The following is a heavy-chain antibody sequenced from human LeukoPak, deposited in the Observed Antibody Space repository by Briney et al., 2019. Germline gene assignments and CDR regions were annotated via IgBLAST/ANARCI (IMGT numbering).Heavy chain of an antibody. J-gene: IGHJ5*02. CDR3: ARGYYYGSGSYPWFDP. D-gene: IGHD3-10*01. CDR1: GGSISSYY. V-gene: IGHV4-59*08. CDR2: IYYSRST. Sequence: PSETLSLTCTVSGGSISSYYWSWIRQPLGKGLEWVGYIYYSRSTNYNPSLMSRVTISVDTSKNQFSLKLSSVTAADTAVYYCARGYYYGSGSYPWFDPWGQGTLVTVSS.